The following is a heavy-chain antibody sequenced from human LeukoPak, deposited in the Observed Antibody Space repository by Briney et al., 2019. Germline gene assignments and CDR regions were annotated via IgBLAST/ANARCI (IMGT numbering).Heavy chain of an antibody. Sequence: ASVKVSCKASGYTFTSYGISWVRQAPGQGLEWMGWISAYNGNTNYAQKLQGRVTMTTDTSTSTAYMELRSLRSDDTAVYYCAIDWGRFLTSYYAGVPYFDYWGQGTLLTVSS. CDR3: AIDWGRFLTSYYAGVPYFDY. CDR2: ISAYNGNT. D-gene: IGHD3-9*01. CDR1: GYTFTSYG. V-gene: IGHV1-18*01. J-gene: IGHJ4*01.